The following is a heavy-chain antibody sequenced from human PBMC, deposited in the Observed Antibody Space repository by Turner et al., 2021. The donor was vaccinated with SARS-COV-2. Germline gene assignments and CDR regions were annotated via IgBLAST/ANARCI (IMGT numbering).Heavy chain of an antibody. V-gene: IGHV1-18*01. CDR1: GYTFTSYG. D-gene: IGHD2-2*02. CDR3: ATNHCSSTSCYSTHYGMDV. J-gene: IGHJ6*02. CDR2: ISPYNGNT. Sequence: QVQLVQSGAEVKKPGASVEGPCRASGYTFTSYGISWVRQAPGQGREWMGWISPYNGNTNYAQKLQGRVTMTTDTSTSTAYMELRSLRADDTAVYYCATNHCSSTSCYSTHYGMDVWGQGTTVTVSS.